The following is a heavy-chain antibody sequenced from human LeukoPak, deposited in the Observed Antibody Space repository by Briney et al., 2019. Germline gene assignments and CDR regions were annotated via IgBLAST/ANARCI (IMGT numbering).Heavy chain of an antibody. D-gene: IGHD3-22*01. CDR3: ARKKGYYYDSSGYYPTYYFDY. CDR1: GGSFSGYY. CDR2: INHSGST. V-gene: IGHV4-34*01. Sequence: SETLSLTCAVYGGSFSGYYWSWIRQPPGKGLEWIGEINHSGSTNYNPSLKSRVTISVDTSKNQFSLKLSSVTAADTAVYYCARKKGYYYDSSGYYPTYYFDYWGQGTLVTVSS. J-gene: IGHJ4*02.